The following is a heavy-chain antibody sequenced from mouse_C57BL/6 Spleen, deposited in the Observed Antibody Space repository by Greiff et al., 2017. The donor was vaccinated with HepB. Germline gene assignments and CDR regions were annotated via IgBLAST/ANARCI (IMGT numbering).Heavy chain of an antibody. V-gene: IGHV5-4*01. CDR1: GFTFSSYA. J-gene: IGHJ3*01. D-gene: IGHD4-1*01. CDR3: ARVLTVAY. CDR2: ISDGGSYT. Sequence: DVHLVESGGGLVKPGGSLKLSCAASGFTFSSYAMSWVRQTPEKRLEWVATISDGGSYTYYPDNVKGRFTISRDNAKNNLYLQMSHLKSEDTAMYYCARVLTVAYWGQGTLVTVSA.